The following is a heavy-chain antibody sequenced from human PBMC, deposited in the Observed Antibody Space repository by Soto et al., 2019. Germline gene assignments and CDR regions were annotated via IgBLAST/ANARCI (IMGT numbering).Heavy chain of an antibody. D-gene: IGHD6-6*01. CDR3: AKRVAYSSASACCES. J-gene: IGHJ4*02. CDR1: GFTFSSYA. V-gene: IGHV3-23*01. CDR2: ISDSGGET. Sequence: GGSLRLSCAASGFTFSSYAMSWVRQDPGKGLEWVSSISDSGGETYYTDSVKGRFTVSRDDSKNTLYLQMNSLRAEDTAVYYCAKRVAYSSASACCESWGKENMVIVST.